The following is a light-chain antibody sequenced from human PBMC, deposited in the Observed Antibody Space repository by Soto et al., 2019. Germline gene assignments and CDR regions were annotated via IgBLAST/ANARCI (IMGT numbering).Light chain of an antibody. CDR3: SSYTSSNLYV. CDR2: KVT. Sequence: QSVLTQPASVSGSPGQSITISCTGTSSDVGGSAYVSWYQQFPGNVPRLLIYKVTNRPSGVSYRFSGSKSGNTASLTISGLQAEDEADYYCSSYTSSNLYVFGTGTKVTVL. J-gene: IGLJ1*01. CDR1: SSDVGGSAY. V-gene: IGLV2-14*01.